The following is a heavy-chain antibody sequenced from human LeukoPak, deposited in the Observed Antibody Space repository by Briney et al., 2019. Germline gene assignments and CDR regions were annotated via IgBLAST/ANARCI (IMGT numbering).Heavy chain of an antibody. J-gene: IGHJ5*02. CDR3: ARNGRDSGYCSSTSCHDWFDP. V-gene: IGHV1-2*04. CDR1: GYTFTGYY. Sequence: EASVNVSCKASGYTFTGYYMHWVRQAPGQGLEWMGWINPNSGGTDYAQKFQGWVTMTRDTSISTAYMELSRLRSDDTAVYYCARNGRDSGYCSSTSCHDWFDPWGQGTLVTVSS. D-gene: IGHD2-2*01. CDR2: INPNSGGT.